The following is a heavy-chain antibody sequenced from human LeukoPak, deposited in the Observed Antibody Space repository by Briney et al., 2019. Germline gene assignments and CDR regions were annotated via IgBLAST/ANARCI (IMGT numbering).Heavy chain of an antibody. D-gene: IGHD1-26*01. J-gene: IGHJ5*02. CDR3: VRGEGFNWFDP. CDR1: GGSISSYY. CDR2: IYYSGST. V-gene: IGHV4-59*01. Sequence: SETLSLTCTVSGGSISSYYWSWIRQPPGKGLEWIGYIYYSGSTNYNPSLKSRVTISVDTSKNQFSLKLSSVTAADTAVYYCVRGEGFNWFDPWGQGTLVTVSS.